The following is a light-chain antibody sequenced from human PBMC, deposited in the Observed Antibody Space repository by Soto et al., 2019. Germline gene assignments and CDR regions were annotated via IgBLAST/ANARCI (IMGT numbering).Light chain of an antibody. J-gene: IGKJ3*01. Sequence: EIVLTQSPGTLSLSAGERATLSCRASQGVSSSYLGWYQQKPGQAPSLLIYGASSMATGIPYRFSGSGSGTDFTLTISRLQPEDFAVYYCQQYGSSRFTFGPGTKVDIK. V-gene: IGKV3-20*01. CDR1: QGVSSSY. CDR2: GAS. CDR3: QQYGSSRFT.